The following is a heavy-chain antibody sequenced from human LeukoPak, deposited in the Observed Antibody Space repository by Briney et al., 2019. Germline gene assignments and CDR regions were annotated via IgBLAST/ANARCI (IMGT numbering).Heavy chain of an antibody. CDR1: GFTFSSYG. J-gene: IGHJ4*02. CDR2: IRYDGSNK. CDR3: AKDRLLWFGELSHFDY. Sequence: GGSLRLSCAASGFTFSSYGMDWVRQAPGKGLEWVAFIRYDGSNKYYADSVKGRFTISRDNSKNTLYLQMNSLRAEDTAVYYCAKDRLLWFGELSHFDYWGQGTLVTVSS. D-gene: IGHD3-10*01. V-gene: IGHV3-30*02.